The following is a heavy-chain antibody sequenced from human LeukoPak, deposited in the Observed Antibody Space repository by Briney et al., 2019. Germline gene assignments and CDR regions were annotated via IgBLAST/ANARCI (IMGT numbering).Heavy chain of an antibody. CDR1: GFTVSSNY. V-gene: IGHV3-66*01. D-gene: IGHD6-13*01. J-gene: IGHJ4*02. Sequence: GGSLRLSCAASGFTVSSNYMSWVRQAPGKGLEWVSVIYSGGSTYYADSVKGRFTISRDNSRNTMSLQMNSLRAEDTAVYYCAKGGISWYSFESWGQGILVTVSS. CDR2: IYSGGST. CDR3: AKGGISWYSFES.